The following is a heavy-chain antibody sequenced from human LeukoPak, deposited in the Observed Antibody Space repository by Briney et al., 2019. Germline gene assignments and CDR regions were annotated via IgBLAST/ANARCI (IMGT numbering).Heavy chain of an antibody. D-gene: IGHD1-26*01. V-gene: IGHV4-34*01. CDR3: ARLGYYYYYMDV. CDR1: GGSFSGYY. CDR2: INHSGST. Sequence: SETLSLTCAVYGGSFSGYYWSWIRQPPGKGLEWIGEINHSGSTNYNPSLKSRVTISVDTSKNQFSLKLSSVTAADTAVYYCARLGYYYYYMDVWGKGTTVTISS. J-gene: IGHJ6*03.